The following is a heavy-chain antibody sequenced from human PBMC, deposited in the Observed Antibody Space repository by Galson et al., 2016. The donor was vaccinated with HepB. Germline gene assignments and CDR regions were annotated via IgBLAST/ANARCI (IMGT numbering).Heavy chain of an antibody. CDR3: AGGLSSSWVNWFAP. Sequence: SVKVSCKASGYTFTSYGISWVRQAPGQGLEWMGWIRAYNGYTNYAQKFQARVTMTTDTSTNTAYMELRSLRSDDTAVYYCAGGLSSSWVNWFAPWGQGTLVTVSS. CDR2: IRAYNGYT. J-gene: IGHJ5*02. CDR1: GYTFTSYG. D-gene: IGHD6-6*01. V-gene: IGHV1-18*01.